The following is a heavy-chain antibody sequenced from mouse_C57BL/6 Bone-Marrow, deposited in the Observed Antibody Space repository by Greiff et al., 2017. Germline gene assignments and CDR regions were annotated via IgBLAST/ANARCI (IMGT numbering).Heavy chain of an antibody. Sequence: QVQLQQSGPELVKPGASVKISCKASGYAFSSSWMNWVKQRPGKGLEWIGRIYPGDGDTNYNGKFKGKATLTADKSSSTAYMQLSSLTSEDSAVYFCARNITTGGYWGQGTTLTVSS. CDR1: GYAFSSSW. V-gene: IGHV1-82*01. CDR2: IYPGDGDT. D-gene: IGHD1-1*01. CDR3: ARNITTGGY. J-gene: IGHJ2*01.